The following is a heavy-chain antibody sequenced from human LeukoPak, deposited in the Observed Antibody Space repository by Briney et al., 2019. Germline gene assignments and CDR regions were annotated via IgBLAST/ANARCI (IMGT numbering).Heavy chain of an antibody. CDR2: IRYDGSNK. J-gene: IGHJ4*02. Sequence: GSLRLSCAASGFTFSNYAMHLVRQAPGKGLEWVTFIRYDGSNKYYAESVKGRFTISRDNSKNTLYLQMSSLRAEDTAVYYCAKAIHSSSSGVVDYWGQGTLVTVSS. V-gene: IGHV3-30*02. CDR3: AKAIHSSSSGVVDY. D-gene: IGHD6-6*01. CDR1: GFTFSNYA.